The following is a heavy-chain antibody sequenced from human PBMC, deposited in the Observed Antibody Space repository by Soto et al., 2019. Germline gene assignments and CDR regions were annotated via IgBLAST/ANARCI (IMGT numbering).Heavy chain of an antibody. CDR1: GFTFSSYS. D-gene: IGHD3-22*01. Sequence: GGSLRLSCAASGFTFSSYSMNWVRQAPGKGLEWVSYISSSSSTIYYADSVKGRFTISRDNAKNSLYLQMNSLRDEDTAVYYCARDGHYYDSSGYYYTGLFDYWGQGTLVTVSS. CDR3: ARDGHYYDSSGYYYTGLFDY. J-gene: IGHJ4*02. CDR2: ISSSSSTI. V-gene: IGHV3-48*02.